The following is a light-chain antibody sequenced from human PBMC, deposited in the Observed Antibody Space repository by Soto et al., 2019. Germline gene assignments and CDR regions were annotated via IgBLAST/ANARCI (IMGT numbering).Light chain of an antibody. CDR2: GNS. Sequence: QSVLTQPPSVSGAPGQRVTISCTGSSSNIGADYDVPWYQQLPGTAPKLLIYGNSNRPSGVPDRFSGSKSGTSASLAITGLQAEDEADYYCESYASSLKVVFGGGTKLTVL. J-gene: IGLJ2*01. V-gene: IGLV1-40*01. CDR3: ESYASSLKVV. CDR1: SSNIGADYD.